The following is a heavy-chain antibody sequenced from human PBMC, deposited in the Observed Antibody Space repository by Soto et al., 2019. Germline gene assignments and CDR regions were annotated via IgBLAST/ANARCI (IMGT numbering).Heavy chain of an antibody. V-gene: IGHV1-8*01. CDR1: GYTFTSYD. Sequence: QVQLVQSGAEVKKPGASVKVSCKASGYTFTSYDINWVRQATGQGLEWMGWMNPNSGTTGYAQKFQGRVTMTRNTSISTAYMELSSRRSEDTAVYYFATLLERGYSVYDLAYYYYYYMDGWGKGTTVTVSS. CDR2: MNPNSGTT. CDR3: ATLLERGYSVYDLAYYYYYYMDG. J-gene: IGHJ6*03. D-gene: IGHD5-12*01.